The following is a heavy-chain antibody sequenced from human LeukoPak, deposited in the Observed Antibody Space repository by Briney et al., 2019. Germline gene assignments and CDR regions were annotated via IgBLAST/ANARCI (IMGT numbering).Heavy chain of an antibody. CDR2: IFHSGVT. D-gene: IGHD4-23*01. V-gene: IGHV4-34*12. CDR3: ARHQIFYGGPSGAFDI. Sequence: GSLRLSCAASGFTFSSYSMNWVRQSPGKGLEWIGEIFHSGVTNYNPSLKSRVTISVDTSKNQFSLKLSSVTAADTAVYYCARHQIFYGGPSGAFDIWGQGTMVTVSS. CDR1: GFTFSSYS. J-gene: IGHJ3*02.